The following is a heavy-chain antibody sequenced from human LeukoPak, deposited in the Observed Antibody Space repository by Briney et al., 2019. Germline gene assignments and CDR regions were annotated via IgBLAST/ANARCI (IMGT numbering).Heavy chain of an antibody. CDR2: INPNSGGT. D-gene: IGHD6-19*01. CDR1: GYTFTGYY. J-gene: IGHJ4*02. Sequence: ASVKVSCKASGYTFTGYYMHWLRQAPGQGLEWMGWINPNSGGTNNAQKFQGRVTMTRDTSISTAYMELSRLRSDDTAVYYCARVLFYSSGNKSNRVDYWGQGTLVTVSS. CDR3: ARVLFYSSGNKSNRVDY. V-gene: IGHV1-2*02.